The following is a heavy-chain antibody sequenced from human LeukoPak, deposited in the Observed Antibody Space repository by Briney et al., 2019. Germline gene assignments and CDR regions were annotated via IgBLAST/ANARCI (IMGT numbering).Heavy chain of an antibody. CDR3: ARGGDSSGYPDY. CDR2: IYYSGST. Sequence: PSETLSLTCTVSGGSISSYYWSWIRQPPGKGREWIGYIYYSGSTNYNPSLKSRVTISVDTSKNQFSLKLSSVTAADTAVYYCARGGDSSGYPDYWGQGTLVTVSS. CDR1: GGSISSYY. J-gene: IGHJ4*02. V-gene: IGHV4-59*01. D-gene: IGHD3-22*01.